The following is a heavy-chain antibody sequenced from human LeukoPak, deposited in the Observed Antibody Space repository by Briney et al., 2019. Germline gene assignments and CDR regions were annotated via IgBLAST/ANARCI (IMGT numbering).Heavy chain of an antibody. CDR3: ARNYYDSSGYCFPFDI. J-gene: IGHJ3*02. CDR2: ISSSSSYI. V-gene: IGHV3-21*01. D-gene: IGHD3-22*01. CDR1: GFTFSSYA. Sequence: GGSLRLSCAASGFTFSSYAMHWVRQAPGKGLEWVSSISSSSSYIYYADSVKGRFTISRDNAKNSLYLQMNSLRAEDTAVYYCARNYYDSSGYCFPFDIWGQGTMVTVSS.